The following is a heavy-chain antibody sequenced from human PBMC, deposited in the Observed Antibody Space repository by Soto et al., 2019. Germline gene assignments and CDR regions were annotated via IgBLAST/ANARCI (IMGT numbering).Heavy chain of an antibody. D-gene: IGHD1-26*01. CDR3: ARASGSY. Sequence: PGGSLRLSCPPSAFTFSSYEINWVRHAPGKGLEWVSYITTSGTIIYYADSVKDRLTISTDNAKNSLYIQMNRQRAKHTSIYDCARASGSYWGQGTLVTVSS. CDR1: AFTFSSYE. J-gene: IGHJ4*02. CDR2: ITTSGTII. V-gene: IGHV3-48*03.